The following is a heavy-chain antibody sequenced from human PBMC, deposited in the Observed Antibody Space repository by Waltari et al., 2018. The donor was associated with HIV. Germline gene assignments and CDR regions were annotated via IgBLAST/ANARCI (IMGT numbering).Heavy chain of an antibody. V-gene: IGHV4-4*02. CDR1: GGSISGTNW. Sequence: VQLHESGPGLVKPSGTLSLTCAVSGGSISGTNWWNWVRQPPGKGLEWIGEIYHDGSIKYNPSLQSRVTISIDKSKNQFSLNLSSATAADTAIYYCATRPPYRMADVRDWFDPWGQGTLVIVSS. CDR3: ATRPPYRMADVRDWFDP. D-gene: IGHD3-16*02. J-gene: IGHJ5*02. CDR2: IYHDGSI.